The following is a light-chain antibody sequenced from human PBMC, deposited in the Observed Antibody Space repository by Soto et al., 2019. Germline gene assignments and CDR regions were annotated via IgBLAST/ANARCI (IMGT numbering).Light chain of an antibody. CDR2: GAS. CDR1: QSVSSSY. J-gene: IGKJ4*01. V-gene: IGKV3-20*01. Sequence: IVLTQSPAILALSPGDRATLSCRASQSVSSSYLAWYQHKPGQAPRLLIHGASSRVTGIPDRFRGSGSGTDFTLTITRLEPEDFAVYYCQQYQSLTFGGGTKVDI. CDR3: QQYQSLT.